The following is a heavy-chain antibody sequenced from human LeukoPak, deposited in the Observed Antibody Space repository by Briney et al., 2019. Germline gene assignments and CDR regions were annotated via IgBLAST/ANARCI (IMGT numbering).Heavy chain of an antibody. D-gene: IGHD3-22*01. CDR3: AKANGGYYDSSGYFLHY. V-gene: IGHV3-23*01. J-gene: IGHJ4*02. Sequence: GGSLRLSCAASGFTFSGYAMSWVRQAPGKGLEWVSTVGIGGRSDTYYADSVKGRFTISRDNPKNTLDLQMNSLRVEDTAVYYCAKANGGYYDSSGYFLHYWGQGTLVTVSS. CDR2: VGIGGRSDT. CDR1: GFTFSGYA.